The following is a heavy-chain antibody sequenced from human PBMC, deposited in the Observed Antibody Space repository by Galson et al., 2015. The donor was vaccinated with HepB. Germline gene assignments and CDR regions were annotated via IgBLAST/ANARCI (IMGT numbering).Heavy chain of an antibody. Sequence: SVKVSCKASGGTFSSYAISWVRQAPGQGLEWMGGIIPIFGTANYAQKFQGRVTITADESTSTAYMELSSLRSEDTAVYYCARVGGKLGYCSGGSCPNWFEPWGQGTLVTVSS. J-gene: IGHJ5*02. CDR2: IIPIFGTA. CDR3: ARVGGKLGYCSGGSCPNWFEP. CDR1: GGTFSSYA. D-gene: IGHD2-15*01. V-gene: IGHV1-69*13.